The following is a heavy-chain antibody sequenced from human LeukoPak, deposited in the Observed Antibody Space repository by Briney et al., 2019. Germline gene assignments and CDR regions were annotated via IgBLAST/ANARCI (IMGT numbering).Heavy chain of an antibody. CDR1: GFTFSSYS. J-gene: IGHJ4*02. CDR2: ISSSSSYI. D-gene: IGHD3-3*01. V-gene: IGHV3-21*01. CDR3: ARADVYYDFWSGYQPPYFDY. Sequence: GGSLRLSCAASGFTFSSYSMNWVRQAPGKGLEWVSSISSSSSYIYYADSVKGRFTISRDNAKNSLYLQMNSLRAEDTAVYYCARADVYYDFWSGYQPPYFDYWGQGTLVTVSS.